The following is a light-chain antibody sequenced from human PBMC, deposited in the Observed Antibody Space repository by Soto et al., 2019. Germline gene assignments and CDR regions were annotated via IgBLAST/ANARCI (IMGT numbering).Light chain of an antibody. CDR2: GAS. V-gene: IGKV3-20*01. CDR3: HHYGSSRT. Sequence: EIVLTQSPGTLSLSPGERATVSCRASQSVGSTYLAWYQQKPGQAPRLLIYGASSSATGIPDKFSGGGSGADFTLTISRLEPEDFAVYYCHHYGSSRTFGQGTKVEIK. J-gene: IGKJ1*01. CDR1: QSVGSTY.